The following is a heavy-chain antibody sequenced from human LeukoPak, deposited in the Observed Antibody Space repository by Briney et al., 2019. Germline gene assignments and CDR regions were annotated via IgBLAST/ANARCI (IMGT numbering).Heavy chain of an antibody. V-gene: IGHV1-2*02. J-gene: IGHJ4*02. Sequence: ASVTVSCKASGYTFSGYQIHWVRQAPGQGLEWMGWINPNSGDTNYAQKFQGRVTMTSDTSISTAYMELSRLSSDDTAVYSCARRAVSGTYRYLYWGQGTLVTVSS. CDR2: INPNSGDT. D-gene: IGHD3-16*02. CDR1: GYTFSGYQ. CDR3: ARRAVSGTYRYLY.